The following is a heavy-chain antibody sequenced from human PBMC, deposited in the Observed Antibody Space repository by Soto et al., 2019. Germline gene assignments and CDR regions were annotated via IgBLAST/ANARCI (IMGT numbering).Heavy chain of an antibody. CDR1: GFTFSSYA. D-gene: IGHD3-3*01. Sequence: PGGSLRLSCAASGFTFSSYAMSWVRQAPGKGLEWVSAINGSGGSTYYADSVKGRFTISRDDSKNTLYLQMNSLRAEDTAVYYCAKGSYYDFWSGYQSNWFDPWGQGTLVTVSS. CDR2: INGSGGST. CDR3: AKGSYYDFWSGYQSNWFDP. J-gene: IGHJ5*02. V-gene: IGHV3-23*01.